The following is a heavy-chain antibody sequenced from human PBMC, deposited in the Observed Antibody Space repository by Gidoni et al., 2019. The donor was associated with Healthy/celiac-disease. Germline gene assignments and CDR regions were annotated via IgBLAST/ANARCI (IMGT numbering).Heavy chain of an antibody. Sequence: QVQLVESGGGVVQPGRSLRLSCAASGFTFSSYAMHWVRQAPGKGLEWVAVISYDGSNKYYADSVNGRFTISRDNSKNTLYLQMNSLRAEDTAVYYCARKEPYYDILTGYYEKAHFDYWGQGTLVTVSS. J-gene: IGHJ4*02. V-gene: IGHV3-30-3*01. D-gene: IGHD3-9*01. CDR2: ISYDGSNK. CDR3: ARKEPYYDILTGYYEKAHFDY. CDR1: GFTFSSYA.